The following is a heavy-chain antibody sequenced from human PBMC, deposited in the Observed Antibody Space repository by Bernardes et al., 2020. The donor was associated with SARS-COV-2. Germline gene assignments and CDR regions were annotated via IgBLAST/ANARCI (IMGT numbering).Heavy chain of an antibody. D-gene: IGHD6-19*01. CDR3: ARDSSGWNYFDN. Sequence: GGSLRLSCTASGFTFSSYSMNWVRQAPGKGLEWVSYISSGSITIYYADSVKGRFTISRDNAKNSVYLQMNGLRDEDTAVYYCARDSSGWNYFDNWGQGTLVTVSS. J-gene: IGHJ4*02. CDR1: GFTFSSYS. V-gene: IGHV3-48*02. CDR2: ISSGSITI.